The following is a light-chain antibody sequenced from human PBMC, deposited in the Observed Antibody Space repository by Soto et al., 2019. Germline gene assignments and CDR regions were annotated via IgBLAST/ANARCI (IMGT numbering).Light chain of an antibody. J-gene: IGKJ4*01. CDR3: QQYGSSPLT. Sequence: EIVWTPSPGTLSLSPGERATLSCRASQSVSSSYLAWYQQKPGQAPRLLIYGASSGATGIPDRFSGSGSGTDFTLTISRLEPEDFAVYYCQQYGSSPLTFGGGTKVDIK. V-gene: IGKV3-20*01. CDR1: QSVSSSY. CDR2: GAS.